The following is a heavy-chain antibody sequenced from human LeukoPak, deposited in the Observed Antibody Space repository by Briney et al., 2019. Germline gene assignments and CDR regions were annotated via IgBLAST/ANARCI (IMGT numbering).Heavy chain of an antibody. CDR3: ARIAAAGIGPDY. CDR2: ISDSGGS. J-gene: IGHJ4*02. D-gene: IGHD6-13*01. CDR1: GGSISAYS. V-gene: IGHV4-59*01. Sequence: SETLSLTCTVSGGSISAYSWSWIRQPPGEGLEWIAYISDSGGSDYNPSLRGRVTISLDTSKNQFSLRLTSVTAADTAVYYCARIAAAGIGPDYWGQGTLVTVSS.